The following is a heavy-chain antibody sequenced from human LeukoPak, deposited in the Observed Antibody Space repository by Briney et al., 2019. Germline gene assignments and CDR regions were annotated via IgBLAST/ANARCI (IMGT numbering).Heavy chain of an antibody. CDR1: GFNFANHA. CDR2: ISNDGSNK. J-gene: IGHJ4*02. D-gene: IGHD3-16*02. Sequence: GGSLRLSCAASGFNFANHAMSWVRQTPGKGLEWVAVISNDGSNKYYADSVKGRFTISRDISKNTVYLQMNSLRVEDTAVYYCAKSLYGGCDYWGQGTVVTVSS. CDR3: AKSLYGGCDY. V-gene: IGHV3-30*18.